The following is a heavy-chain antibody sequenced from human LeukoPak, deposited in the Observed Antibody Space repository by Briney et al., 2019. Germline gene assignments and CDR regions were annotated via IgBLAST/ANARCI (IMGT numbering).Heavy chain of an antibody. Sequence: SETLSLTCAVYGGSFSGYYWRWIRQPPGKGLEWIGEINHSGSTNYNPSLKSRVTISVDTSKNQFSLKLSSVTAADTAVYYCARVESATGAFDIWGQGTMVTVSS. CDR1: GGSFSGYY. J-gene: IGHJ3*02. CDR3: ARVESATGAFDI. D-gene: IGHD3-3*01. CDR2: INHSGST. V-gene: IGHV4-34*01.